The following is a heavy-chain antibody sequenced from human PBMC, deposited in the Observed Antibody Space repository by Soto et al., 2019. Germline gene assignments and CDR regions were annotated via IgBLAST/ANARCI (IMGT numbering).Heavy chain of an antibody. Sequence: EVQLVESGGGLIQPGGSLRLSCAASGFTVSSNYMSWVRQAPGKGLEWVSVIYSGGSTYYADSVKGRFTISRDNSKNTLYLQMNSLRAEDTAVYYCARDRVGGGWYDFFDYWGQGTLVTVSS. V-gene: IGHV3-53*01. CDR2: IYSGGST. J-gene: IGHJ4*02. D-gene: IGHD6-19*01. CDR1: GFTVSSNY. CDR3: ARDRVGGGWYDFFDY.